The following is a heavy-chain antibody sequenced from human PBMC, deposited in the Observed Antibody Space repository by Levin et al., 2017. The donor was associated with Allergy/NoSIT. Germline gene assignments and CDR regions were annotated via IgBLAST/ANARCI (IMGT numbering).Heavy chain of an antibody. Sequence: SCAASGFTFSNYWMHWVRQAPGKGLVWVSRINSDGSSTSYADSVKGRFTISRDNAKDTLYLQMNSLRPEDTAVYDCAKGGTTLADYWGQGTLVTVSS. CDR2: INSDGSST. V-gene: IGHV3-74*01. CDR1: GFTFSNYW. J-gene: IGHJ4*02. D-gene: IGHD1-14*01. CDR3: AKGGTTLADY.